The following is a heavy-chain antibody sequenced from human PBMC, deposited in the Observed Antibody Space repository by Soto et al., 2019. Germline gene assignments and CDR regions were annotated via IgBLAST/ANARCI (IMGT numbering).Heavy chain of an antibody. J-gene: IGHJ4*02. CDR3: ARGSGIVALPGELEDVKYDY. D-gene: IGHD1-1*01. CDR1: GQSFSGHS. Sequence: QVPLQQWGAGLVKPSETLSLSCAVYGQSFSGHSWAWIRQPPGKGLEWIGEINESGSTYYNPSLKRRLPISTDTSKNQCSLKLSSVSAADTAAYFCARGSGIVALPGELEDVKYDYWGQGTLVNVSS. V-gene: IGHV4-34*01. CDR2: INESGST.